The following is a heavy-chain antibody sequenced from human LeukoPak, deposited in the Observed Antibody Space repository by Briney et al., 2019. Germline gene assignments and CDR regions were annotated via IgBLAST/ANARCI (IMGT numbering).Heavy chain of an antibody. CDR1: GGSISSYY. CDR2: IYTSGST. J-gene: IGHJ4*02. V-gene: IGHV4-4*07. Sequence: SETLSLTCTVSGGSISSYYWSWIRQPAGKGLEWIGRIYTSGSTNYNPSLKSRVTMSVDTSKNQFSLRLRSVTAADTAVYYCAREGYSGHDFIYWGQGTLVTVSS. CDR3: AREGYSGHDFIY. D-gene: IGHD5-12*01.